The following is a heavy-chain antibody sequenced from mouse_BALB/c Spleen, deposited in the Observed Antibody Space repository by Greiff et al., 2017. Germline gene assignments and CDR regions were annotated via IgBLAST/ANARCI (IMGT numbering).Heavy chain of an antibody. CDR1: GYSFTDYN. D-gene: IGHD2-10*02. CDR2: IDPYNGGT. CDR3: ARDCLDGVPSMGYYAMDY. V-gene: IGHV1S135*01. Sequence: VQLQQSGPELVKPGASVKVSCKASGYSFTDYNMYWVKQSHGKSLEWIGYIDPYNGGTSYNQKFKGKATLTVDKSSSTAFMHLNSLTSEDSAVYYCARDCLDGVPSMGYYAMDYWGQGTSVTVSS. J-gene: IGHJ4*01.